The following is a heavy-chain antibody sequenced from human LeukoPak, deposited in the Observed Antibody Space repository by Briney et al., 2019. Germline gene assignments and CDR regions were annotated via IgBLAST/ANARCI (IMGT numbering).Heavy chain of an antibody. D-gene: IGHD3-22*01. CDR1: GYTFTSYG. V-gene: IGHV1-18*01. Sequence: ASVKVSCKASGYTFTSYGISWVRQAPGQGLEWMGWICAYNGNTNYAQKLQGRVTMTTDTSTSTAYMELRSLRSDDTAVYYCARDEVSYDSSGYKPFDYWGQGTLVTVSS. J-gene: IGHJ4*02. CDR3: ARDEVSYDSSGYKPFDY. CDR2: ICAYNGNT.